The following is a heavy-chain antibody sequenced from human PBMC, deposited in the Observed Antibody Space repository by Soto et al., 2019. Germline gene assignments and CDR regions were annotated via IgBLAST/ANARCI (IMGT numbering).Heavy chain of an antibody. V-gene: IGHV3-30*18. CDR3: AKREGKFSSGYTNYFDY. CDR2: MSYDGSSR. Sequence: QVQLVESGGDVVQPGGSLRLSCAASGFTFSHHGMHWVRQAPGKGLEWVAVMSYDGSSRFYADFVKGRFTISRDNSKSTVDLQLNNLRAEDTAVYYCAKREGKFSSGYTNYFDYWGQGTLVTVSS. CDR1: GFTFSHHG. J-gene: IGHJ4*02. D-gene: IGHD6-19*01.